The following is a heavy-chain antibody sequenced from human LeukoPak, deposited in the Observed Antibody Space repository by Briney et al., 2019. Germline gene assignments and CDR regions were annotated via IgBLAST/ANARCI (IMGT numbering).Heavy chain of an antibody. Sequence: GGSLRLSCAASGFTFSSYAMSWVRQAPGKGLEWVSGISGSGGSTNYADSVKGRFIISRDNSKNTLYLQMNSLRAEDTVVYYCAKDSLLLWFGELSGWFDPWGQGTLVTVSS. V-gene: IGHV3-23*01. CDR3: AKDSLLLWFGELSGWFDP. CDR1: GFTFSSYA. D-gene: IGHD3-10*01. CDR2: ISGSGGST. J-gene: IGHJ5*02.